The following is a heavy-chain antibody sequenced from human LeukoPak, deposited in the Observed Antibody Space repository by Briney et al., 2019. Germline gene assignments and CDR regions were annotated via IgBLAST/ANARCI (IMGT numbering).Heavy chain of an antibody. V-gene: IGHV3-23*01. CDR1: GFTFSTFA. D-gene: IGHD3-22*01. Sequence: GGSLRLSCAASGFTFSTFAMIWVRQPPGKGLEWVSSIFPSGGEIHYADSVRGRFTISRDNSKSTLYLQMNSLRAEDTAVYYCAKSPLRSYMIVVVITPPYAFDIWGQGTMVTVSS. J-gene: IGHJ3*02. CDR2: IFPSGGEI. CDR3: AKSPLRSYMIVVVITPPYAFDI.